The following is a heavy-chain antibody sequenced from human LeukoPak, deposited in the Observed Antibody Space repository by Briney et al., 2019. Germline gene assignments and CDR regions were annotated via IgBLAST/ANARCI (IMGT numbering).Heavy chain of an antibody. CDR3: AGGRVHSSFVFDY. CDR2: IYTSGST. J-gene: IGHJ4*02. V-gene: IGHV4-4*09. D-gene: IGHD6-6*01. CDR1: GGSISSYY. Sequence: PSETLSLTCTVSGGSISSYYWSWIRQPPGKGLEWVGYIYTSGSTNYNPSLKSRVTISVDTSKNQFSLKLSSMTAADTAVYYCAGGRVHSSFVFDYWGQGTLVTVSS.